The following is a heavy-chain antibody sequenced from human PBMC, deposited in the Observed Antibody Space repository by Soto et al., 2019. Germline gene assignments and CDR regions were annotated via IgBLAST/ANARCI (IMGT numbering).Heavy chain of an antibody. CDR3: ASRSSGWYFDY. V-gene: IGHV3-23*01. CDR1: GFTFSSYA. CDR2: ISGSGGST. J-gene: IGHJ4*02. D-gene: IGHD6-19*01. Sequence: PGGSLRLSCAASGFTFSSYAMRWVRQAPVKGLEWVSAISGSGGSTYYADSVKGRFTISRDNSKNTLYLQMNSLRAEDTAVYYCASRSSGWYFDYWGQGTLVTVSS.